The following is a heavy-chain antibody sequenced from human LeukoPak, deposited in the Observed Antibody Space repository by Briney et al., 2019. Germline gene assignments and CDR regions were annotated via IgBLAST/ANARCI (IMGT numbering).Heavy chain of an antibody. CDR1: GGTFSSNC. J-gene: IGHJ3*02. V-gene: IGHV1-69*04. CDR2: IIPLLGIT. CDR3: ARGTNEYSSSPLLGYDI. D-gene: IGHD6-6*01. Sequence: SVNVSCKASGGTFSSNCISWVRQAPGQGLEWMGRIIPLLGITNYAQRFQGRVTITADKSTSTAYMDLSSLRSEDTAVYYCARGTNEYSSSPLLGYDIWGQGTTVTVSS.